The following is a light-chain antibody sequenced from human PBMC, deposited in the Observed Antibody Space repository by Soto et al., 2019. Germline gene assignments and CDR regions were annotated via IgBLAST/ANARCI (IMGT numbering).Light chain of an antibody. V-gene: IGKV3-11*01. CDR1: QSVGST. J-gene: IGKJ4*01. CDR2: DTS. Sequence: EIVLTQSPATLSLSPGGTATLSCRASQSVGSTLAWYQQLPGQAPRLLIYDTSNRATGIPARFSGSGSGTDFTLTISSLEPEDFAVYYCRQRSDWPLTFGGGTKVDIK. CDR3: RQRSDWPLT.